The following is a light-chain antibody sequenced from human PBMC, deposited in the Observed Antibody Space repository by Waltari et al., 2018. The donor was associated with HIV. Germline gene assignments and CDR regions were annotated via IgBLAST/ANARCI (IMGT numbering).Light chain of an antibody. CDR3: HHDNNWRET. CDR2: GTS. V-gene: IGKV3-15*01. Sequence: EILMTQSPATLSVSPGERATLSCRASQSVNSNLAWYQQKPGQSPRLLIYGTSTRATDIPASFSGSGSGTEFTLTISSLQSEEFAVYYCHHDNNWRETFGQGTKVEIK. CDR1: QSVNSN. J-gene: IGKJ1*01.